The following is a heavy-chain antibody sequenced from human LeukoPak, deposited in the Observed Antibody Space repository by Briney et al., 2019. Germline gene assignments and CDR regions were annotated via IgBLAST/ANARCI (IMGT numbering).Heavy chain of an antibody. CDR3: ARDGTVAVARKSYYGMDV. Sequence: SETLSLTCTVSGGSISSYYWSWIRQPAGKGLEWIGRIYTSGSTNYNPSLKNQVTMSVDTSKNQFSLKLSSVTAADTAVYYCARDGTVAVARKSYYGMDVWGQGTTVTVSS. J-gene: IGHJ6*02. D-gene: IGHD6-19*01. CDR1: GGSISSYY. CDR2: IYTSGST. V-gene: IGHV4-4*07.